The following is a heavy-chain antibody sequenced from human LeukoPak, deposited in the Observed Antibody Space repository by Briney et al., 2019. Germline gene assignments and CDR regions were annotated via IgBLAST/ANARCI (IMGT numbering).Heavy chain of an antibody. CDR3: ARELPFDY. J-gene: IGHJ4*02. V-gene: IGHV3-74*01. D-gene: IGHD2-15*01. CDR1: GFTFTNYW. CDR2: SNGDGSIT. Sequence: GGSLRLSCGASGFTFTNYWMHWVRLAPGDGLGWVSRSNGDGSITNYAGSVKGRFTISRDNTKTTLYLQMNSLRADDTAVYYCARELPFDYWGQGTLVTVSS.